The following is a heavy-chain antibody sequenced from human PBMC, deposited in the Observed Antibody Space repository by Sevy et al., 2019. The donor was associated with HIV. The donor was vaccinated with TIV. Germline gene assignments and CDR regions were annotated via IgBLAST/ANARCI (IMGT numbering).Heavy chain of an antibody. J-gene: IGHJ4*02. Sequence: ASVKVSCKASGYTFTGYYMHWVRRAPGQGLEWMGRINPNSGGTNYAQKFQGRVTMTRDTSISTAYMELSRLRSDDTAVYYCARVGYCSSTSCRPHNFDYWGQGTLVTVSS. CDR1: GYTFTGYY. V-gene: IGHV1-2*06. CDR3: ARVGYCSSTSCRPHNFDY. CDR2: INPNSGGT. D-gene: IGHD2-2*03.